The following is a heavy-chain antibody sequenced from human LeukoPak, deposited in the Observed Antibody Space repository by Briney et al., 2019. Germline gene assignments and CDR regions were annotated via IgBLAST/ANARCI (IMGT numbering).Heavy chain of an antibody. CDR1: GGSFSGYY. V-gene: IGHV4-31*11. CDR3: ARVGDYYDSSGLIDY. J-gene: IGHJ4*02. D-gene: IGHD3-22*01. Sequence: SETLSLTCAVYGGSFSGYYWSRIRQHPGKGLEWIGYIYYSGSTYYNPSLKSRVTISVDTSKNQFSLNLSSVTAADTAVYYCARVGDYYDSSGLIDYWGQGTLVTVSS. CDR2: IYYSGST.